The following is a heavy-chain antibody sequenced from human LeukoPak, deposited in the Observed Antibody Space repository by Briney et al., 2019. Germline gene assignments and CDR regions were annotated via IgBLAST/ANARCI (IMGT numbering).Heavy chain of an antibody. CDR1: GGSFSGHY. V-gene: IGHV4-34*01. Sequence: SETLSHSCAVYGGSFSGHYWSWVRQPPGKGLEWIGEINHSGSTNYNPSLKSRVTISIHTSKNQFSLNLSSVTAADTAVYYCARVTVGALDYWGQGTLVTVSS. CDR2: INHSGST. CDR3: ARVTVGALDY. D-gene: IGHD1-26*01. J-gene: IGHJ4*02.